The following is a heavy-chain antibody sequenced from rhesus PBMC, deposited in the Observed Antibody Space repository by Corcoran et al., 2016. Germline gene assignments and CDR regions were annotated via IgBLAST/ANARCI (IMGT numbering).Heavy chain of an antibody. Sequence: QVQLQESGPGLVKPSQTLSLTCAISGDSVSSTSDSWNWIRQSPSRGLEWLGRTYYRTTWYIDYAQSGQNRMTISPDTSRNQFSLQLLSVTPEDMAVYYCARGGAGTGVSLFDYWGQGVLVIVSS. CDR2: TYYRTTWYI. J-gene: IGHJ4*01. D-gene: IGHD3-22*01. CDR3: ARGGAGTGVSLFDY. V-gene: IGHV6-1*01. CDR1: GDSVSSTSDS.